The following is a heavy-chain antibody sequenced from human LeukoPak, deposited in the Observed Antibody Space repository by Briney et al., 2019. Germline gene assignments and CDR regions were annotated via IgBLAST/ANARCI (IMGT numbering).Heavy chain of an antibody. CDR3: ARDFGAYGDPRDWYFDL. J-gene: IGHJ2*01. CDR1: GGSMSSYY. CDR2: IYYSGST. D-gene: IGHD4-17*01. Sequence: PSETLSLTCTVSGGSMSSYYWSWIRQPPGKGLEWIGYIYYSGSTNYDPSLKSRVTISVDTSKNQFTLKLSSVTAADTAVYYCARDFGAYGDPRDWYFDLWGRGTLVTVSS. V-gene: IGHV4-59*01.